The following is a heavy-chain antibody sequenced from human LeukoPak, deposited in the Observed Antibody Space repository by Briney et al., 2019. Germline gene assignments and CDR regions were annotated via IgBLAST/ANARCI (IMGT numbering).Heavy chain of an antibody. CDR1: GFTFSSYA. J-gene: IGHJ6*01. V-gene: IGHV3-30*01. CDR2: ISYDGSNK. D-gene: IGHD6-13*01. Sequence: GGSLRLSCAASGFTFSSYAMHWVRQAPGKGLEWVAVISYDGSNKYYADSVKGRFTISRDNSKNTLYLQMNSLRAEETAVYYCASIAAAGRDVWGKGTTVTVSS. CDR3: ASIAAAGRDV.